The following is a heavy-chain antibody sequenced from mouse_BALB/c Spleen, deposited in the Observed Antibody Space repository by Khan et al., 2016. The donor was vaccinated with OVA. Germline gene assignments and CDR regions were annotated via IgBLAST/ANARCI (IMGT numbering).Heavy chain of an antibody. CDR3: SRSKGSYWFDY. Sequence: QIQLVQSGPELKKPGETVKISCKASGYTLTNYGMNWVKQAPGQGLKWMGWINTYTGEATYADDFKGRFAFSLETSSSTAYLQLNNLKNEDTATYVCSRSKGSYWFDYWGQGTLVTVSA. J-gene: IGHJ3*01. V-gene: IGHV9-3-1*01. D-gene: IGHD1-1*02. CDR2: INTYTGEA. CDR1: GYTLTNYG.